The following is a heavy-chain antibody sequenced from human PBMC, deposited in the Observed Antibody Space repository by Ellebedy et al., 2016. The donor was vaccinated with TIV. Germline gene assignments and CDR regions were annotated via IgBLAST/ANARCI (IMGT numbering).Heavy chain of an antibody. CDR2: ISTTSNYA. D-gene: IGHD3-9*01. Sequence: PGGALRLSCAASGFTFSDYYMGWIRQAPGKGLEWVSYISTTSNYATYADPVKGRFTSSRDNAKNSLYLQMKSLRAEDTAVYYCARDRTQSRYFDWSPYDYWGRGTLVTVSS. J-gene: IGHJ4*02. V-gene: IGHV3-11*06. CDR3: ARDRTQSRYFDWSPYDY. CDR1: GFTFSDYY.